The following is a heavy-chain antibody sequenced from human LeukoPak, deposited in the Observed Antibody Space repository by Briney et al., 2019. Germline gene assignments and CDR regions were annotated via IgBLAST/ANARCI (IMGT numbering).Heavy chain of an antibody. CDR1: GFTFSSYA. D-gene: IGHD3-22*01. Sequence: HTGGSLRLSCAASGFTFSSYAMSWVRQAPGKGLEWVSAISGSGGSTYYADSVKGRFTISRDNSKNTLYLQMNSLRAEDTAVYYCAKTITMIVVANLDYWGQGTLVTVSS. V-gene: IGHV3-23*01. J-gene: IGHJ4*02. CDR3: AKTITMIVVANLDY. CDR2: ISGSGGST.